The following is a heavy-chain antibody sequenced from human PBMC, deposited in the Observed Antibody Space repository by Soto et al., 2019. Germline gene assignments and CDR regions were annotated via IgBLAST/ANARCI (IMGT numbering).Heavy chain of an antibody. J-gene: IGHJ4*02. CDR2: FNGVGDSA. CDR3: GRGAIIDY. V-gene: IGHV3-23*01. CDR1: GFIFSSYA. Sequence: AGGSRRLSFAASGFIFSSYAMTWVRQAQGKGLEWVALFNGVGDSAYYADPVKGRFTISREKSKNTLILQMKSLRVEATAVNYFGRGAIIDYWGQGTLVTVSS.